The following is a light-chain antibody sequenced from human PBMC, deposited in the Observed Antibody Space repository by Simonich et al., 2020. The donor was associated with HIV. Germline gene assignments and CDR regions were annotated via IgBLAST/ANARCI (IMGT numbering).Light chain of an antibody. Sequence: EIVMTQSPVTLSVSPGERATLSCRASQSVSSNLAWYQQKPGHAPRLLIYGASIRATGIPARFSGSGSGTEFTLTINSIQSEDFAVYYCQQYDKWPPVLAFGGGTKVEIK. J-gene: IGKJ4*01. V-gene: IGKV3-15*01. CDR3: QQYDKWPPVLA. CDR2: GAS. CDR1: QSVSSN.